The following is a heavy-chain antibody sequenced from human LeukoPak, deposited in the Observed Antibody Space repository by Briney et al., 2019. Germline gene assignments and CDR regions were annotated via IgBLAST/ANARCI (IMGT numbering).Heavy chain of an antibody. CDR1: GGTISSSSYY. CDR2: IYYSGST. CDR3: ARPWFGELSSVDFLPPDMDV. V-gene: IGHV4-39*01. J-gene: IGHJ6*02. Sequence: KSSETLSLTCTVSGGTISSSSYYWGWIRQPPGKGLEWIGSIYYSGSTYYNPSLKSRVTISVDTSKNQFSLKLSSVTAADTGVYYCARPWFGELSSVDFLPPDMDVWGQGTTVTVSS. D-gene: IGHD3-10*01.